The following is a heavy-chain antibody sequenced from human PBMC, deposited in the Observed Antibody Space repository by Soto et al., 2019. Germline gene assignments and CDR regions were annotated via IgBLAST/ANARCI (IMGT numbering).Heavy chain of an antibody. D-gene: IGHD2-8*01. Sequence: EVQLVESGGGLVQPGRSLRLSCAASGFTFDDYAMHWVLQAPGKGLEWVSGISWNSGSIGSADSVKGRFTISRDNAKNSLYLQMNSLRAEETALYYCAKTSDRTKNFDYWGQGTLVTVSS. J-gene: IGHJ4*02. CDR3: AKTSDRTKNFDY. CDR2: ISWNSGSI. V-gene: IGHV3-9*01. CDR1: GFTFDDYA.